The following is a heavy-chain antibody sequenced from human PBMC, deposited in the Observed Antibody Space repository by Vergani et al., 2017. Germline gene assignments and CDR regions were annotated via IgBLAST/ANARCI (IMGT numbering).Heavy chain of an antibody. Sequence: EVQLVESGGGLVQPGGSLRLSCAASGFTFSSYSMNWVRQAPGKGLEWVSYISSSSSTIYYADSVKGRFTISRDNAKNSLYLQMNSLRAEDTAVYYCVRHRAARDYYYYYGMDVWGQGTTVTVSS. CDR1: GFTFSSYS. CDR3: VRHRAARDYYYYYGMDV. D-gene: IGHD6-6*01. CDR2: ISSSSSTI. J-gene: IGHJ6*02. V-gene: IGHV3-48*01.